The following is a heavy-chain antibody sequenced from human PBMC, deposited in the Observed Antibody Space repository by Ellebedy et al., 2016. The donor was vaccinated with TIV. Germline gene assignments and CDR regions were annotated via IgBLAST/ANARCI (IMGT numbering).Heavy chain of an antibody. D-gene: IGHD3-16*01. CDR3: ARGWFGSGMGV. Sequence: SETLSLTCVISGDSVSTDIGWNWIRQSPSRGLEWLGRTYYRSKWNNDYAVSLKSRITINPDTSKNQFSLQLNSLIPDDTAVYYCARGWFGSGMGVWGQGTTVTVSS. CDR1: GDSVSTDIG. CDR2: TYYRSKWNN. J-gene: IGHJ6*02. V-gene: IGHV6-1*01.